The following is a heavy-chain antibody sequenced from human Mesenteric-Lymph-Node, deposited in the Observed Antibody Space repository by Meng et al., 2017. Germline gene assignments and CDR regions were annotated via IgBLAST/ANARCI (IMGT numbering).Heavy chain of an antibody. CDR1: GFTFSSYA. CDR3: ARENYYDSGSLGAYDI. CDR2: MSYDGSQK. V-gene: IGHV3-30*04. Sequence: GESLKISCAASGFTFSSYAMIWVRQAPGKGLEWVAVMSYDGSQKYYADSVRGRVTISRDNSKNTLYLQMNSLRDEDTAVYYCARENYYDSGSLGAYDIWGQGTMVTVSS. J-gene: IGHJ3*02. D-gene: IGHD3-10*01.